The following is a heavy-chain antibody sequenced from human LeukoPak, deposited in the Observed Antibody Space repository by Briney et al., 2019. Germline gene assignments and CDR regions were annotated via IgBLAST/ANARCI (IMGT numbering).Heavy chain of an antibody. CDR2: ITVNGGGI. D-gene: IGHD4-17*01. J-gene: IGHJ3*01. V-gene: IGHV3-23*01. CDR3: AKDPNGDYVGAFDG. Sequence: GGSLRLSCAPSGFTINIYAMTWVRQAPGTGLEWVSSITVNGGGISYADSVKGRFTISRDNSKNTLYLQMNSLRAEDTAVYYCAKDPNGDYVGAFDGWDQGTRVTVSS. CDR1: GFTINIYA.